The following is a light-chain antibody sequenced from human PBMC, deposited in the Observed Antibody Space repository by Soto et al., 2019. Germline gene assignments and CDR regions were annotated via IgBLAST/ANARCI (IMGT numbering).Light chain of an antibody. CDR3: QQYGSRI. CDR2: DAS. Sequence: EIVLTQSPGTLSLSPGERATLSCRASQSVSSNYLVWYQQKPGQAPRLLIHDASTRATGIPDRFSGSGSGTDFTLTISRLEPEDFAVYYCQQYGSRIFGQGTKVEVK. CDR1: QSVSSNY. V-gene: IGKV3-20*01. J-gene: IGKJ2*01.